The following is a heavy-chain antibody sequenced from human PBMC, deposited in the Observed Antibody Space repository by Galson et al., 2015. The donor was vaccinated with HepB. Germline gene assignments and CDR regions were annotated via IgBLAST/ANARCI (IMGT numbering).Heavy chain of an antibody. CDR2: INSAGSST. V-gene: IGHV3-74*01. Sequence: SLRLSCAASGFTFSSYSMHWVRQAPGKGLVWVSRINSAGSSTSYADSVKGRFTISRDNAKNTLYLQMNSLRAEDTAVYYCARGNLGPRRLVGAISLWGQGTMVTVSS. CDR1: GFTFSSYS. D-gene: IGHD1-26*01. J-gene: IGHJ3*01. CDR3: ARGNLGPRRLVGAISL.